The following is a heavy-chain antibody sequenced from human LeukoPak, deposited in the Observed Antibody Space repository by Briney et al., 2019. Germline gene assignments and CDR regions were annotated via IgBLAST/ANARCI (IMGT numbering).Heavy chain of an antibody. J-gene: IGHJ4*02. D-gene: IGHD5-18*01. V-gene: IGHV4-34*01. CDR2: INYSGST. Sequence: SETLSLTCAVSDESFSGYYWNWIRQPPGRGLEWIGEINYSGSTQYHPSLKSRVSMSVDKSKKQVSLKLSSVTAADTAVYYCARGGYSYVRFDYWGQGTLVTVSS. CDR1: DESFSGYY. CDR3: ARGGYSYVRFDY.